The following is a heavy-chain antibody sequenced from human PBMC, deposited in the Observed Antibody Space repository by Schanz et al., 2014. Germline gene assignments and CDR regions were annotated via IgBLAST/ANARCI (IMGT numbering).Heavy chain of an antibody. V-gene: IGHV1-18*04. D-gene: IGHD3-22*01. CDR3: ARGSYSSSYYQYGMDV. Sequence: QVQLVQSGAEVKKPGASVKVSCKASGYTFASYGISWVRQAPGQGPEWMGWISGYNGNTNYAQKFQGRVTMTTDTSTPASFMELRSLRSDDTAFSYCARGSYSSSYYQYGMDVWGQGTTVTVSS. CDR1: GYTFASYG. J-gene: IGHJ6*02. CDR2: ISGYNGNT.